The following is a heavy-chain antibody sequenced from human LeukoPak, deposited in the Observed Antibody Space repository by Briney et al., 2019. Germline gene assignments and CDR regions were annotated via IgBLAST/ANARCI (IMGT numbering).Heavy chain of an antibody. D-gene: IGHD2-2*01. J-gene: IGHJ5*02. Sequence: GGSLRLSCAASGFTFSSYWMSWARQAPGKGLEWVANIKQDGSEKYYVDSVKGRFTISRDNAKNSLYLQMNSLRAEDTAVYYCARDVGYCSSTSCYAWFDPWGQGTLVTVSS. CDR2: IKQDGSEK. CDR1: GFTFSSYW. CDR3: ARDVGYCSSTSCYAWFDP. V-gene: IGHV3-7*01.